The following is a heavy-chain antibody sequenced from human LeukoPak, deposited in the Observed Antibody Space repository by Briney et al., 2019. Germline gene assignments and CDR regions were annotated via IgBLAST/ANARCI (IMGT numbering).Heavy chain of an antibody. D-gene: IGHD6-19*01. V-gene: IGHV3-30*02. CDR1: GFTFSSYG. CDR3: AKAGIAVASDAFDI. J-gene: IGHJ3*02. Sequence: GGSLRLSCAASGFTFSSYGMHWVRQAPDKGLEWVAFIPYDGSNKYYADSVKGRSTISRDNSKNTLYLQMNSLRAEDTAVYYCAKAGIAVASDAFDIWGQGTMVTVSS. CDR2: IPYDGSNK.